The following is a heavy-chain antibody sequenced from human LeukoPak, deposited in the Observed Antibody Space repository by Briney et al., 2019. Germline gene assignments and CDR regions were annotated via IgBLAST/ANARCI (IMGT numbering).Heavy chain of an antibody. CDR2: IKQDGSTK. V-gene: IGHV3-7*01. CDR1: GFTFSSYA. D-gene: IGHD2-2*01. CDR3: AREGLAASADY. J-gene: IGHJ4*02. Sequence: GGSLRLSCAASGFTFSSYAMSWVRQAPEKGLEWVANIKQDGSTKNYVDSVKGRFTISRDNAKNTLYLQMNSLTDEDTAVYYCAREGLAASADYWGQGTLVTVSS.